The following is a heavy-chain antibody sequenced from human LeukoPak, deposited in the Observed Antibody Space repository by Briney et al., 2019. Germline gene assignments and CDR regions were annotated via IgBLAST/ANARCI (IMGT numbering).Heavy chain of an antibody. V-gene: IGHV1-8*01. CDR2: MSPNSGDT. J-gene: IGHJ4*02. D-gene: IGHD7-27*01. CDR1: TXYX. CDR3: ARGPPNWGYDY. Sequence: TXYXFNWVRQATGQRREWMGWMSPNSGDTGYAQKFQDRVTMTRNTSISTAYMELSSLRSDDTAVYYCARGPPNWGYDYWGPGTLVTVSS.